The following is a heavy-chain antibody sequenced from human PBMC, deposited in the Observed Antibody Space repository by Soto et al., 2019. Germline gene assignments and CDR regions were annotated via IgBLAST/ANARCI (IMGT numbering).Heavy chain of an antibody. Sequence: KTSETLSLTCTVSGGSISSGGYFWSWIRQHPGKGLEWIGYIYYSGTTYYNPSLKSRDNISVDTSKNQFPLNLSSVTAADTAVYSCARCRYLWVGDPLGWFDPCGQGTLVTVFS. CDR1: GGSISSGGYF. V-gene: IGHV4-31*03. CDR2: IYYSGTT. D-gene: IGHD3-10*01. J-gene: IGHJ5*02. CDR3: ARCRYLWVGDPLGWFDP.